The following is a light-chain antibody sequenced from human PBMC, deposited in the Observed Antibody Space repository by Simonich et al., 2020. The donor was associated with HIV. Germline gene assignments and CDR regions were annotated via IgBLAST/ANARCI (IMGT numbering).Light chain of an antibody. CDR2: GAS. V-gene: IGKV4-1*01. Sequence: DIVMTQSPDSLAVSLGERATINCKSSQSVLYSSNNKNYLAWYQQKPGQPPKLLIYGASTRESALPARFSGSGSATYFTLTIRSLQAEGVAVYYCQQYYSTPAFGQGTKVEIK. CDR1: QSVLYSSNNKNY. J-gene: IGKJ1*01. CDR3: QQYYSTPA.